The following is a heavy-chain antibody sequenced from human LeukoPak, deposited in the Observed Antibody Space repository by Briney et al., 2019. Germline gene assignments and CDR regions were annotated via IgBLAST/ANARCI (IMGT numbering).Heavy chain of an antibody. Sequence: PSETLSLTCTVSGGSISSYYWSWIRQPPGKGLGWIGYIYYSGSTNYNPSLKSRVTISVDTSKNQFSLRLSSVTAADTAVYYCARHFNYYGMDVWGQGTTVTVSS. CDR3: ARHFNYYGMDV. CDR2: IYYSGST. CDR1: GGSISSYY. V-gene: IGHV4-59*08. J-gene: IGHJ6*02.